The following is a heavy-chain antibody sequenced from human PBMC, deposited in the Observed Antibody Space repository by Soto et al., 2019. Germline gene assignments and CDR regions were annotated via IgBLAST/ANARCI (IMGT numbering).Heavy chain of an antibody. CDR3: ARQRTTVVTQAYFDH. J-gene: IGHJ4*02. V-gene: IGHV4-39*01. Sequence: SETLSLTCIVSGESISSSSYYWGWIRQPPGKGLEWIGSIYYSGRTYYNPSFKSRVTISIDTSKNQLSLKLSSVTATDTAVYYCARQRTTVVTQAYFDHWGQGALVTVAS. D-gene: IGHD2-21*02. CDR1: GESISSSSYY. CDR2: IYYSGRT.